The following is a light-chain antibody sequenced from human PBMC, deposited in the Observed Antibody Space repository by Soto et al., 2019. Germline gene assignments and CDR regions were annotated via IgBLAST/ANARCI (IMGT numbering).Light chain of an antibody. CDR3: QQYGISPPYT. CDR2: GAS. CDR1: QSVSSSY. Sequence: EIVLTQSPGTLSLSPGERATLSCRASQSVSSSYLAWYQQKPGHAPRLLISGASSRATGIPDRFSGSGSGTYFTLTISRLEPEDSAVYYCQQYGISPPYTFGQGTKLEIK. V-gene: IGKV3-20*01. J-gene: IGKJ2*01.